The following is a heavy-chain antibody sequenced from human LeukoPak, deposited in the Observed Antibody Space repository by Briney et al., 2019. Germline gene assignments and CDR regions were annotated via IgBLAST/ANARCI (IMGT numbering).Heavy chain of an antibody. CDR3: ASSQLGWQQLVGNWFDP. D-gene: IGHD6-13*01. J-gene: IGHJ5*02. CDR1: GDSVSSNSAA. CDR2: TYYRSKWYN. Sequence: SQTLSLTCAISGDSVSSNSAAWNWIRQSPSRGLEWLGRTYYRSKWYNDYAVSVKSRITINPDTSKNQFSLQLNSVTPEDTAVYYCASSQLGWQQLVGNWFDPWGQGILVTVSS. V-gene: IGHV6-1*01.